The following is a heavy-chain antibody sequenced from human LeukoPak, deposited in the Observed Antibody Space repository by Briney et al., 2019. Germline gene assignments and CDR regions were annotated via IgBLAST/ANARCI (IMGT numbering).Heavy chain of an antibody. J-gene: IGHJ3*02. CDR2: ISAYNGNT. CDR3: ARDMGITPPKVAFDI. CDR1: GYTFTSYG. V-gene: IGHV1-18*01. D-gene: IGHD4-23*01. Sequence: ASVKVSCKASGYTFTSYGISWVRQAPGQGLEWMGWISAYNGNTNYAQKLQGRVTMTTDTSTSTAYMELRSLRSDDTAVYYCARDMGITPPKVAFDIWGQGTMVTVSS.